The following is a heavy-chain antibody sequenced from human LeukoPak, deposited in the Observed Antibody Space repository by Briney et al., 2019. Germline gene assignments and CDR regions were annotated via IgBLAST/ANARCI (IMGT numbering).Heavy chain of an antibody. CDR2: ISGSSSYI. J-gene: IGHJ4*02. CDR3: ARYDFWSGYYTEEDDY. CDR1: GFTFSSYS. V-gene: IGHV3-21*01. Sequence: GGSLRLSCAAPGFTFSSYSMNWVRQAPGKGLEWVSSISGSSSYIYYADSVKGRFTISRDNAKNSLYLQMNSLRAEDTAVYYCARYDFWSGYYTEEDDYWGQGTLVTVSS. D-gene: IGHD3-3*01.